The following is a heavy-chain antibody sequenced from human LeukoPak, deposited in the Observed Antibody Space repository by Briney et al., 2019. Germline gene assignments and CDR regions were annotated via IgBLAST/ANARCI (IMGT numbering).Heavy chain of an antibody. CDR2: IIPIFGTA. J-gene: IGHJ4*02. V-gene: IGHV1-69*13. Sequence: ASVKVSCKASEGTFSSYAISWVRQAPGQGLEWMGGIIPIFGTANYAQKFQGRVTITADESTRTAYMELSSLRSEDTAVYYCARSDYYDSSGYYWGQGTLVTVSS. D-gene: IGHD3-22*01. CDR1: EGTFSSYA. CDR3: ARSDYYDSSGYY.